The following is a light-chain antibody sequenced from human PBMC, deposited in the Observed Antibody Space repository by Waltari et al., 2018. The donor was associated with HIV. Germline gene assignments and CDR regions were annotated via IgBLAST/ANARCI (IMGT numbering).Light chain of an antibody. CDR2: KAS. CDR1: QSISSW. V-gene: IGKV1-5*03. CDR3: QQYNSYSVT. Sequence: DIKMTQSPSTLSASLGDRVTITCRVSQSISSWLAWYQQKPGKAPKLLIYKASSLKSGVPSRFSGSGSGTEFTLTISSLQPDDFATYYCQQYNSYSVTFGQGTKVEIK. J-gene: IGKJ1*01.